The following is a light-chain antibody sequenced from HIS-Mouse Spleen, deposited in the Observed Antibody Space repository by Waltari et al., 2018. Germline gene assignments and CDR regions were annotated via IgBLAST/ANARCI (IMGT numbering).Light chain of an antibody. CDR3: HQLNSYPQET. V-gene: IGKV1-9*01. CDR1: QGISSY. Sequence: DIQLTQSPSFLSASVGDRVTITCRDSQGISSYLAWYQQKPGKAPKLLIYVASTLQSLVPSRFSGGGSGTEFTLTISSLQPEDFATYYFHQLNSYPQETFGGGTKVEIK. CDR2: VAS. J-gene: IGKJ4*01.